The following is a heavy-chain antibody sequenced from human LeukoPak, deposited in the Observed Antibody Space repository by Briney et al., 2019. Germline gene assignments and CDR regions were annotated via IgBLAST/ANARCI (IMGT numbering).Heavy chain of an antibody. CDR1: GYTFTSYD. J-gene: IGHJ6*02. V-gene: IGHV1-8*01. Sequence: ASVKVSCKASGYTFTSYDINWVRQATGQGLEWMGWMNPNSGNTGYAQKFQGRVTMTRNTSISTAYMELSSLRSEDTAVYYCARGQNDFWSGYLYYYYYGMDVWGQGTTVTVS. CDR3: ARGQNDFWSGYLYYYYYGMDV. D-gene: IGHD3-3*01. CDR2: MNPNSGNT.